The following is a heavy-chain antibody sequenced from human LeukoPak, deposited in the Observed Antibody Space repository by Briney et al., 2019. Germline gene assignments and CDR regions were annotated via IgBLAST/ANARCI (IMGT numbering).Heavy chain of an antibody. V-gene: IGHV3-23*01. CDR3: AKQLGYCSDGSCYFPY. CDR2: ISNNGDYT. D-gene: IGHD2-15*01. J-gene: IGHJ4*02. CDR1: GFTFSSSA. Sequence: GGSLRLSCAASGFTFSSSAMSWVRQAPGKGLEWVSAISNNGDYTYYADSVQGRFTISRDNSKSTLCLQMNSLRAEDTAVYYCAKQLGYCSDGSCYFPYWGQGTLATVSS.